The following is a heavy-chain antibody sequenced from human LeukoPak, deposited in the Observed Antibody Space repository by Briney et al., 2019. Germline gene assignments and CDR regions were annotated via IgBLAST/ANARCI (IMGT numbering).Heavy chain of an antibody. V-gene: IGHV3-30-3*01. Sequence: GGSLRLSCAASGFTFSSYAMHWVRQAPGKGLEWVAVIKSIGSNTYYADSVTGRFTISRDNTKNTLYLQMNSLRAEDTAVYYCARILDHYGDAHVDYWGQETLVTASS. D-gene: IGHD4-17*01. CDR1: GFTFSSYA. J-gene: IGHJ4*02. CDR2: IKSIGSNT. CDR3: ARILDHYGDAHVDY.